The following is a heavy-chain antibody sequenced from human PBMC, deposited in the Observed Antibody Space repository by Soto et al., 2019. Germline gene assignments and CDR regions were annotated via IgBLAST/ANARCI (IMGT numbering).Heavy chain of an antibody. CDR2: VIPVFGTA. CDR3: ATSIPKLESTAVDY. Sequence: QVQLVQSGAEVKKPGSSVKVSCKASGGSFSNFAFNWVRQAPGQGLEWMGGVIPVFGTANYSQKFQGRVTLTADESTSTTYMDLSSLRSEDTAVFYCATSIPKLESTAVDYWGQGTLVTVSS. V-gene: IGHV1-69*01. CDR1: GGSFSNFA. D-gene: IGHD2-2*01. J-gene: IGHJ4*02.